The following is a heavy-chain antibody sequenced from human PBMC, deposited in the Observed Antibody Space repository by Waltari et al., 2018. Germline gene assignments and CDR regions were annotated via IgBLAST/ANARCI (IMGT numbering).Heavy chain of an antibody. V-gene: IGHV3-33*01. CDR2: IWYDGDNK. J-gene: IGHJ4*02. D-gene: IGHD6-19*01. CDR1: VFRFSSYA. Sequence: QVQLVVSGGGVVQPGKSLRLPCAASVFRFSSYAMHWFRQAPGKGLEWLAGIWYDGDNKYYGDSVRGRFTISRDNSKNTLYLQLNSLRAEDTAVYYCARASIAVEERGDDYFHYWGQGTLVTVSS. CDR3: ARASIAVEERGDDYFHY.